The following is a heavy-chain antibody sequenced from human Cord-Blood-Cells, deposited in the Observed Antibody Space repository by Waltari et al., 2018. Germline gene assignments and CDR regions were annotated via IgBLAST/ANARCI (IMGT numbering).Heavy chain of an antibody. CDR3: ARSPYSSSWYRWFDP. D-gene: IGHD6-13*01. J-gene: IGHJ5*02. V-gene: IGHV5-51*01. Sequence: EVQLVQSGAEVKKPGESLKISCKGSGYSFTSYWIGGVRQMPGKGMEWMGSYYPGDPDNRDSPSFQGKVATSADKTIGTSCLQWSGLKASDTAMYCCARSPYSSSWYRWFDPWGQGTLVTVSS. CDR2: YYPGDPDN. CDR1: GYSFTSYW.